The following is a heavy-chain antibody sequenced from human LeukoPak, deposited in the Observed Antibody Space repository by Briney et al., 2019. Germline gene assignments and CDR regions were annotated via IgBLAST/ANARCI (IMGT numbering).Heavy chain of an antibody. J-gene: IGHJ6*03. CDR3: ARDGENYYYYMDV. CDR2: IKQDGSEK. Sequence: PGGSLRLSCEDSGFAFRSYEMNWVRQAPGKGLEWVANIKQDGSEKYYVDSVKGRFTISRDNAKNSLYLQMNSLRAEDTAVYYCARDGENYYYYMDVWGKGTTVTVSS. V-gene: IGHV3-7*01. D-gene: IGHD3-3*01. CDR1: GFAFRSYE.